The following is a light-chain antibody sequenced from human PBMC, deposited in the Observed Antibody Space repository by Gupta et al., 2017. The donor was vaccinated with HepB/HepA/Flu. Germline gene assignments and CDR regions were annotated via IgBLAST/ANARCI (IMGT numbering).Light chain of an antibody. CDR3: CSYSTSSTPYV. Sequence: QSDLTPPAFVSGSLGQSTTISCTGTSSDVGGYTYVSWYQEHPGQAPKLLIYDVSNRPSGISDRFSGSKSGNTASLTISGLQAEDEADYYCCSYSTSSTPYVFGTGTKVTVL. J-gene: IGLJ1*01. V-gene: IGLV2-14*03. CDR2: DVS. CDR1: SSDVGGYTY.